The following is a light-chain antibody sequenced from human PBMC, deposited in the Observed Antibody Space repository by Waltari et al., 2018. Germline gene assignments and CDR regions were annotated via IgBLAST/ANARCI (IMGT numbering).Light chain of an antibody. CDR1: NIGTYS. Sequence: SYVLTHPPPVSVAPGQTAPIPSGGDNIGTYSVPWYQQKAGQAPVLVIFYDRDRPSGIPDRFSGSNSGNTATLTISRVEAGDEARYYCHVWHPHVDPGVFGTGTEVTVL. CDR3: HVWHPHVDPGV. J-gene: IGLJ1*01. CDR2: YDR. V-gene: IGLV3-21*04.